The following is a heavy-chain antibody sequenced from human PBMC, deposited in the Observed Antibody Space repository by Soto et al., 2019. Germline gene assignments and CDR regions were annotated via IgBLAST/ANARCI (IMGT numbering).Heavy chain of an antibody. D-gene: IGHD5-12*01. J-gene: IGHJ5*02. CDR3: ARDNGRWLQLGNNWFDP. V-gene: IGHV1-2*02. Sequence: ASVKVSCKASGYTFIDYYMHWVRQAPGQGFEWMGRISPRSGGTNYAQKFQGRVTMTWDTSLNTAYMELSSLISEDTAVYYCARDNGRWLQLGNNWFDPWGQGTLVTVSS. CDR1: GYTFIDYY. CDR2: ISPRSGGT.